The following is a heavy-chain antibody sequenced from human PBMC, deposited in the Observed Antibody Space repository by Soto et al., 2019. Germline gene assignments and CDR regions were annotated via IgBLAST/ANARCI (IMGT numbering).Heavy chain of an antibody. CDR1: GFSLSNYG. CDR2: ISYHGRDE. J-gene: IGHJ4*02. CDR3: VKDHLMNTVTTGGY. Sequence: QVQLVESGGGVVQPGRSLRLACAASGFSLSNYGMHWVRQAPGKGLEWVAVISYHGRDEYYADSVKGRFTISRDTSKNTLYLQMTTLRPEDTAVYYCVKDHLMNTVTTGGYWGQGTLVTVSS. V-gene: IGHV3-30*18. D-gene: IGHD4-17*01.